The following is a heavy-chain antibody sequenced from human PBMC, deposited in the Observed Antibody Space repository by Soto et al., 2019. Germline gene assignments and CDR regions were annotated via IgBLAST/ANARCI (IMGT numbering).Heavy chain of an antibody. J-gene: IGHJ5*02. D-gene: IGHD3-10*01. Sequence: ASVKVSCKASGYTFTSYAMHWVRQAPGQRLEWMGWINAGNGNTKYSQKFQGRVTITRDTSTSTVYMELRSLRSDDTAVYYCARGVGSGSYYNPYNSFDPWGQGTLVTVSS. V-gene: IGHV1-3*01. CDR3: ARGVGSGSYYNPYNSFDP. CDR2: INAGNGNT. CDR1: GYTFTSYA.